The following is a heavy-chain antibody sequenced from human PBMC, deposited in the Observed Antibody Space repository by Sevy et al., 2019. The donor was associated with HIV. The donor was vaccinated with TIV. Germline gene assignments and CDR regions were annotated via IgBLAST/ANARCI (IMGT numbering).Heavy chain of an antibody. Sequence: GGSLRLSCAASGFTFSSYGMHGVRQAPGKGLEWVAVILYDGSNKYYADSVKGRFTISRDNSKNTLYLQMNSLRAGDTAVYYCARGLAALPGYYYGMDVWGQGTTVTVSS. J-gene: IGHJ6*02. V-gene: IGHV3-30*03. CDR1: GFTFSSYG. D-gene: IGHD6-6*01. CDR2: ILYDGSNK. CDR3: ARGLAALPGYYYGMDV.